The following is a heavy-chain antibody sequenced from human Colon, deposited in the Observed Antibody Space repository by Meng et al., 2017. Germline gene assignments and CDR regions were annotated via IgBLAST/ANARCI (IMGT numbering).Heavy chain of an antibody. D-gene: IGHD2-2*02. J-gene: IGHJ1*01. CDR3: ARESGGGKYCSSTSCYSAEYFQH. V-gene: IGHV3-30*04. Sequence: GGSLRLSCAASGFTFSSYAMHWVRQAPGKGLEWVAVISYDGSNKYYADSVKGRFTISRDNSKNTLYLQMNSLRAEDTAVYYCARESGGGKYCSSTSCYSAEYFQHWGQGTRVTVSS. CDR1: GFTFSSYA. CDR2: ISYDGSNK.